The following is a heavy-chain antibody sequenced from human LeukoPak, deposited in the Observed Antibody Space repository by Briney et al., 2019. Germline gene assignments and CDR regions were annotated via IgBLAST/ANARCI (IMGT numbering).Heavy chain of an antibody. D-gene: IGHD6-19*01. CDR2: ISGSGGST. J-gene: IGHJ4*02. V-gene: IGHV3-23*01. CDR1: GFTFSSYA. Sequence: PGGSLRLSCAASGFTFSSYAMSWVRQAPGKGLEWVSAISGSGGSTYYADSVKGRFTISRDNSKNTLYLQMNSLRAEDTAVYYCAKTPYSSGWYFLDYWGQGTLVTVSS. CDR3: AKTPYSSGWYFLDY.